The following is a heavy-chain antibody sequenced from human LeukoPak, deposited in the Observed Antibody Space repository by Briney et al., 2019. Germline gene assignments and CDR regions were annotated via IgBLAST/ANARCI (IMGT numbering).Heavy chain of an antibody. CDR1: GLTFSSYS. D-gene: IGHD3-16*01. CDR2: INSDSSLM. Sequence: GGSLRLSCAASGLTFSSYSMNWVRQAPGKGREWVSSINSDSSLMFYAESVKGRFTISRDNARNSLYLQMNSLRAEDTAVYYCIRDLFDDYSLDYWGQGALVTVSS. CDR3: IRDLFDDYSLDY. V-gene: IGHV3-21*01. J-gene: IGHJ4*02.